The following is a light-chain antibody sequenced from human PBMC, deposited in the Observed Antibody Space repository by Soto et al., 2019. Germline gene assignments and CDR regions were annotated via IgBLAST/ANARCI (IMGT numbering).Light chain of an antibody. V-gene: IGLV2-14*01. CDR2: EVS. Sequence: QSALTQPASVSGSPGQSITISCTGTSSDVGGYKYVSWYQQHPDKAPKLIIFEVSNRPSGISSRFSGSKSGNTASLTISGLQAEDEADYYCASYTSSSTSVMFGRGNKFTVL. J-gene: IGLJ3*02. CDR3: ASYTSSSTSVM. CDR1: SSDVGGYKY.